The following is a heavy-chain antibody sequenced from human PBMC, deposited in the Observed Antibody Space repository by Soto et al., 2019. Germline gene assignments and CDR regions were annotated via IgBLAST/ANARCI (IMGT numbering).Heavy chain of an antibody. CDR1: GGSISSSNYY. J-gene: IGHJ4*02. CDR2: IYYSGTT. D-gene: IGHD3-22*01. V-gene: IGHV4-39*01. Sequence: QLQLQESGPGLVKPSETLSLTCSLSGGSISSSNYYWGWIRQPPGKGLEWIGNIYYSGTTYYNPSLKSRVTISVDMSKNQFSLKLSSVTAADTAMYYCARCYYDSSGFDSWGQGTLVTVSS. CDR3: ARCYYDSSGFDS.